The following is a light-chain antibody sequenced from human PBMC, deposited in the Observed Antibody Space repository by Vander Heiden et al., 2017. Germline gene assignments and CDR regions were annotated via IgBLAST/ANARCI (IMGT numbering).Light chain of an antibody. V-gene: IGLV2-23*02. CDR1: SSEIGLFTL. Sequence: SALTQPAPVSGSPAQSITISCTATSSEIGLFTLVSLYRQPPRKAPKLIISEVTERPSGVSSRFSGSKSGYTASLTISGLQPEDEADYYCCSYAGTSTYIVFGGGTKLTVL. CDR3: CSYAGTSTYIV. J-gene: IGLJ2*01. CDR2: EVT.